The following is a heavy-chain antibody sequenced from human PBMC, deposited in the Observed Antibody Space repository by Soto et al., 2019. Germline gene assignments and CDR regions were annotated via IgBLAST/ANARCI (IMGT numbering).Heavy chain of an antibody. CDR3: ARRRCLGVRCYEGNWLDP. D-gene: IGHD2-8*01. CDR1: GDSISNYY. J-gene: IGHJ5*02. Sequence: QVQLQESGPGLVKPSETLSLTCTVSGDSISNYYWNWVRQPPGKGLEWIGYIPYTGSTNYNPSLKSRVTISMDTSKNQFSLKLTSVTAADTALYSCARRRCLGVRCYEGNWLDPWGQGILVTVSS. CDR2: IPYTGST. V-gene: IGHV4-59*08.